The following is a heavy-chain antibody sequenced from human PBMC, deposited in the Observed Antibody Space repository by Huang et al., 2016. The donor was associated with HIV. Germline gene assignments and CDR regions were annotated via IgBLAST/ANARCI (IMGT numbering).Heavy chain of an antibody. Sequence: QVQLEQSGPAVRKPGSSVKVSCQASGGSFSDQIISWVRQAPGQRFEWMGGLSPRFRATADAQEFKGRVTMTAEGSSATIYMELNSLTSEDTAVYYCAMSLRYQYDSRSYWGRYFDYWGQGTLVTVSS. CDR3: AMSLRYQYDSRSYWGRYFDY. D-gene: IGHD3-16*01. CDR2: LSPRFRAT. V-gene: IGHV1-69*01. CDR1: GGSFSDQI. J-gene: IGHJ4*02.